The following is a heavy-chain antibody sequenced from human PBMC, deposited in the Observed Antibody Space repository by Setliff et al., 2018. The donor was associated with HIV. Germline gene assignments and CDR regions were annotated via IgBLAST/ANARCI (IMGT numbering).Heavy chain of an antibody. V-gene: IGHV1-69*05. Sequence: SVKVSCKASGVTFSNYAISWVRQAPGQGLEWMGGIIPIFGTANYAQKFQGRVTITTDESTITAYMELSSLRSEDTAVYYCARDTGQQLVGFDIWGQGTMVTVSS. D-gene: IGHD6-13*01. J-gene: IGHJ3*02. CDR1: GVTFSNYA. CDR2: IIPIFGTA. CDR3: ARDTGQQLVGFDI.